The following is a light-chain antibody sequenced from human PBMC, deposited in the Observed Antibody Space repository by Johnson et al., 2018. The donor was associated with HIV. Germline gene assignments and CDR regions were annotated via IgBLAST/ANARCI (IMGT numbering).Light chain of an antibody. J-gene: IGLJ1*01. Sequence: QSVLTQPPSVSAAPGQKVTISCSGSSSNIGNNYVSWYQQLPETAPKLLIYDNNKRPSGIPDRFSGSKSGTSATLGITGLQTGDEADYYCGTWDSSISAGVFGTGTTVIVL. CDR3: GTWDSSISAGV. V-gene: IGLV1-51*01. CDR1: SSNIGNNY. CDR2: DNN.